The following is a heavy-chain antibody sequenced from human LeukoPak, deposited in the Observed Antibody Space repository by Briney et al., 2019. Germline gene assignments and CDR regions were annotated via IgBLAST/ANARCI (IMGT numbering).Heavy chain of an antibody. D-gene: IGHD2-8*01. Sequence: PGGSLRLSCAASAFTVSTYYMTSVRQAPGKGLEFVSFIYSGGTTYYADSVKGRFTVSRDNSKNTLYLQMNSLRAEDTAMYYCGRGLGYCTSTTCLLPFDYWGQGTLVTV. J-gene: IGHJ4*02. CDR3: GRGLGYCTSTTCLLPFDY. CDR2: IYSGGTT. CDR1: AFTVSTYY. V-gene: IGHV3-53*01.